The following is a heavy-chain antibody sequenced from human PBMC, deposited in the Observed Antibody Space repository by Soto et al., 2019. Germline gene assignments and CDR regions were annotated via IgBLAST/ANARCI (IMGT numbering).Heavy chain of an antibody. CDR3: ARGKTWFDY. CDR1: GFTFSDDY. V-gene: IGHV3-11*01. J-gene: IGHJ4*02. CDR2: ISGSGSAT. Sequence: QVQLVESGGDLVRPGGSLRLSCAASGFTFSDDYMTWIRQLPGKGLEWVSYISGSGSATYYADSVKGRFTISRDNANNLLYLQMNSLTAEDTAVYYCARGKTWFDYWGQGTLVTVSS.